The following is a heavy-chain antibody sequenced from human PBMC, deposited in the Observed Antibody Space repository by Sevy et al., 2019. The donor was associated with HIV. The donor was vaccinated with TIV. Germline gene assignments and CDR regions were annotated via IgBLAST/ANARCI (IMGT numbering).Heavy chain of an antibody. J-gene: IGHJ6*02. D-gene: IGHD5-12*01. CDR2: ISYDGSNK. V-gene: IGHV3-30-3*01. CDR1: GFTFSSYA. CDR3: AREGGWLQFGYGMDV. Sequence: GGSLRLSCAASGFTFSSYAMHWVRQAPGKGLEWVAVISYDGSNKYYADSMKGRFTISRDNSKNTLYLQMNSLRAEDTAVYYCAREGGWLQFGYGMDVWGQGTTVTVSS.